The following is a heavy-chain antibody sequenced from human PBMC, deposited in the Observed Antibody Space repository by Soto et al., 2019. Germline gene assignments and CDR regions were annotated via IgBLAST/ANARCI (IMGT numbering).Heavy chain of an antibody. J-gene: IGHJ6*03. CDR2: IIPILGIA. Sequence: QVQLVQSGAEVKKPGSSVKVSCKASGGTFSSYTISWVRQAPGQGLEWMGRIIPILGIANYAQKFQGRVTSTADKSTSTAYMELRRLRCEDTAVYYCARDRSCSGGSCTVSDYYYYMDVWGKGTTVTVSS. V-gene: IGHV1-69*08. D-gene: IGHD2-15*01. CDR3: ARDRSCSGGSCTVSDYYYYMDV. CDR1: GGTFSSYT.